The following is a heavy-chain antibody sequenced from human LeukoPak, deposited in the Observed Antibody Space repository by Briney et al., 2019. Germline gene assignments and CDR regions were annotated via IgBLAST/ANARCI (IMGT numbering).Heavy chain of an antibody. CDR3: ARVWCSSTSCPDY. CDR2: IYYSGST. Sequence: SETLSLTCTVSGGSISSYYWSWIRQPPGKGLEWIGYIYYSGSTNYNPSLKSRVTISVVTSKNQFSLKLSSVTAADTAVYYCARVWCSSTSCPDYWGQGTLVTVSS. J-gene: IGHJ4*02. CDR1: GGSISSYY. V-gene: IGHV4-59*01. D-gene: IGHD2-2*01.